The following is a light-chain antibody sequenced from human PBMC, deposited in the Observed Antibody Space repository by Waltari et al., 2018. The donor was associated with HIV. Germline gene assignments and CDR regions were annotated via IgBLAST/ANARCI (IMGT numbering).Light chain of an antibody. CDR3: SVWDDSLAGWM. Sequence: SVLTQPPSASGTPGQRVTIPCSGSHPNIGRNIDHWYQQPPGAAPKLLISLNDQRPSGVPYRFSGSKSGTSASLVISGLRSEDEADYFCSVWDDSLAGWMFGGGTRLTVL. CDR2: LND. CDR1: HPNIGRNI. J-gene: IGLJ3*02. V-gene: IGLV1-47*01.